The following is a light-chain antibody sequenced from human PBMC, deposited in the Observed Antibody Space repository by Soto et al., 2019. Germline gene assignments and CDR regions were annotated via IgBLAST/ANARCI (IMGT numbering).Light chain of an antibody. CDR2: EVV. CDR3: KSYAGSNTYV. J-gene: IGLJ1*01. Sequence: QSVLTQPPSASGSRGQSVTISCTGTKSDIGVYDFVSWYQHHPGKAPRLIIYEVVQRPSGVPDRFSGSKSGNTASLTVSGLQAADEADYFCKSYAGSNTYVFGSGTNLTVL. CDR1: KSDIGVYDF. V-gene: IGLV2-8*01.